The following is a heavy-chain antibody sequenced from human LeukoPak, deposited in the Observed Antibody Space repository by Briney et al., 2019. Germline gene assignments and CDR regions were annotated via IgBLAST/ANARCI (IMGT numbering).Heavy chain of an antibody. CDR3: AKGSAVTRGDFDY. D-gene: IGHD6-19*01. J-gene: IGHJ4*02. Sequence: PGGALRLSCAASGFSFSSYAMSWVRQAPGKGREWVSAVSGSGGGTYYADSAKGRFTISRDNSKNTLYLPMTTLRAEDTAVYYCAKGSAVTRGDFDYWGPGTLVTVSS. V-gene: IGHV3-23*01. CDR2: VSGSGGGT. CDR1: GFSFSSYA.